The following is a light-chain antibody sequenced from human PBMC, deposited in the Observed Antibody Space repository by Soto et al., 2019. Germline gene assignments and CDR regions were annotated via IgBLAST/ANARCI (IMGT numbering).Light chain of an antibody. CDR3: CSYAGSITYV. J-gene: IGLJ1*01. V-gene: IGLV2-23*02. CDR1: SSDVGSENL. CDR2: EVN. Sequence: QSVLTQPASVSGSPGQSITISCTGTSSDVGSENLVSWYQQHPGKAPKFIIYEVNQRPAGVSYRFSGSKSGNTAYLTISGLQAEDEADYYCCSYAGSITYVFGTGTKVTVL.